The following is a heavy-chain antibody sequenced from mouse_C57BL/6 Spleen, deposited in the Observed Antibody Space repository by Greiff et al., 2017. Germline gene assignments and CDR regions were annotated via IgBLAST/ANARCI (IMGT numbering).Heavy chain of an antibody. D-gene: IGHD3-3*01. CDR1: GFTFSDYG. CDR3: ARGGPYYFDY. V-gene: IGHV5-17*01. Sequence: EVKLMESGGGLVKPGGSLKLSCAASGFTFSDYGMHWVRQAPEKGLEWVAYISSGSSTIYYADTVTGRFTISRDNAKNTLFLQMTKLRAEDTAMFYCARGGPYYFDYWGQGTTLTVSS. J-gene: IGHJ2*01. CDR2: ISSGSSTI.